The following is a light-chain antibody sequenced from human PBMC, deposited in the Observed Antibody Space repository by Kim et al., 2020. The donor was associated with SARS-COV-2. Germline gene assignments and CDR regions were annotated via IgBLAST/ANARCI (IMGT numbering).Light chain of an antibody. CDR2: EAS. J-gene: IGKJ4*01. Sequence: DIQMTQSPSSMSASVGDRVTITCRASQDIFDCVAWYQQEPGKAPKLLISEASTLQSGVPSRFSGSGSGTDFTLTISSLQPEDFATYFCLQTCVFPTHFGGGTKLEI. CDR3: LQTCVFPTH. V-gene: IGKV1-12*01. CDR1: QDIFDC.